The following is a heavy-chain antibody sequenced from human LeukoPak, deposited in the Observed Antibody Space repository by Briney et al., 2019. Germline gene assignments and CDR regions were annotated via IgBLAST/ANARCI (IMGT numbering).Heavy chain of an antibody. D-gene: IGHD2-15*01. Sequence: PGGSLRLSCAASGFIFNDFWMHWLRQVPGKGPVWVSRISSDGSTTYYADSVKGRFTVSRDDSKNTLFLQMDSLRADDTAMYFCARDADPAARGWLDPWGQGTLVTVSS. J-gene: IGHJ5*02. CDR1: GFIFNDFW. V-gene: IGHV3-74*01. CDR3: ARDADPAARGWLDP. CDR2: ISSDGSTT.